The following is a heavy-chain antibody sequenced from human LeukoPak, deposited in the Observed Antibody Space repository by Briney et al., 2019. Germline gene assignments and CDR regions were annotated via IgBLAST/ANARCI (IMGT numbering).Heavy chain of an antibody. CDR3: ARGHTAVTRHFDF. CDR1: RFTFNSHE. CDR2: ISSSGSSAI. J-gene: IGHJ4*02. V-gene: IGHV3-48*03. Sequence: PGGSLRLSCAASRFTFNSHEMNWVRQAPGKGLEWVSYISSSGSSAIFSADALKGRFTISRDDAKNLLYLDMNSLRAEGTAVYYCARGHTAVTRHFDFWGQGTLVTVSS. D-gene: IGHD4-17*01.